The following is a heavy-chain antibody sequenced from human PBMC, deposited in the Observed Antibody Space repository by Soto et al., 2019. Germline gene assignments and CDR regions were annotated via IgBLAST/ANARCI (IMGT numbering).Heavy chain of an antibody. V-gene: IGHV4-59*11. Sequence: QVQLQESGPGLVKPSETLSLTCTVSGGSISGHHWSWIRQPPGKGLEWIGYIHHSGTTNYNPALKSRVTISADTSTNQFSLKLTSVTAADTAVYYCASYLEGVGGRGSWGQGTLVTVSS. J-gene: IGHJ5*02. CDR2: IHHSGTT. D-gene: IGHD3-10*01. CDR1: GGSISGHH. CDR3: ASYLEGVGGRGS.